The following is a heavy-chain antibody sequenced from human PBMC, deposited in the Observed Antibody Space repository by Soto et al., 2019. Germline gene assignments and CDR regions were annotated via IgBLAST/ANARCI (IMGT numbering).Heavy chain of an antibody. CDR1: GFTFSRYW. Sequence: EVQLVESGGGLVQPGGSLRLSCAASGFTFSRYWMSWVRQAPGKGLEWVANIKDDGSDEYYVDSVKGRFTVSRDNAKNSLYLQLSGLRDEDTAVYYCARKQTTVTSLRTYYYGLDVGGQGTPVTVSS. V-gene: IGHV3-7*03. J-gene: IGHJ6*02. D-gene: IGHD4-4*01. CDR2: IKDDGSDE. CDR3: ARKQTTVTSLRTYYYGLDV.